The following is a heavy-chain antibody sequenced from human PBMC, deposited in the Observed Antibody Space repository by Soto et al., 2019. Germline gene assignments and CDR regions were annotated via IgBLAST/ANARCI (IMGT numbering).Heavy chain of an antibody. V-gene: IGHV4-59*01. D-gene: IGHD1-1*01. CDR3: AGLQINYSNMDV. J-gene: IGHJ6*03. CDR1: GGSRRRYY. Sequence: PSGTLSLPCTVSGGSRRRYYWKWILLPPGKGLEWIGCMYFNGISNYNPPLKSRVTVSIDTSKNQFSLKLISVTAADTAIDYCAGLQINYSNMDVWGKGTTVTVSS. CDR2: MYFNGIS.